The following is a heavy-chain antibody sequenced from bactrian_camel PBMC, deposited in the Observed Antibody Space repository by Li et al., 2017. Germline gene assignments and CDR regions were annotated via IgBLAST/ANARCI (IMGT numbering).Heavy chain of an antibody. CDR1: GFTFSRAD. CDR2: IRSGGGGA. D-gene: IGHD6*01. V-gene: IGHV3S40*01. Sequence: VQLVESGGGSVRAGESLRLSCAASGFTFSRADMTWVRQVREKGLEWVSGIRSGGGGAFYSDSVKGRFTISRDNAKNTLYLQMNSLKTEDTAVYYCVTDAVSWWPAWGQGTQVTVS. J-gene: IGHJ6*01. CDR3: VTDAVSWWPA.